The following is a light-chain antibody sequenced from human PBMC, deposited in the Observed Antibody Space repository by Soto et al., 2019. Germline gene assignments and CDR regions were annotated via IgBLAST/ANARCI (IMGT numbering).Light chain of an antibody. J-gene: IGKJ1*01. Sequence: DIQMTQSPSTLSASVGDRVTIPCRASQSISSWLAWYQQKPGKAPKLLIYDASSLESWVPSRFSGSGSGTEFTLTISSLQPDDFATYYCQQYNSYSSTFGQGTKVEIK. CDR1: QSISSW. V-gene: IGKV1-5*01. CDR3: QQYNSYSST. CDR2: DAS.